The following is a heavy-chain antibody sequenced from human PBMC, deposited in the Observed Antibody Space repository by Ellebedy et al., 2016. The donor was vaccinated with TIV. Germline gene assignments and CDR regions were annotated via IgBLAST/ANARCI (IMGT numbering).Heavy chain of an antibody. CDR3: ARDGGAARTAPPDY. CDR2: IYSTGDT. D-gene: IGHD6-6*01. J-gene: IGHJ4*02. Sequence: PGGSLRLSCAASGFTVRNNYMSWVRQAPGKGLEWVSLIYSTGDTHYADFVKGRFTISRDNSKNTLYLQMNSLRVEDTAVYYCARDGGAARTAPPDYWGQGTLVTVSS. V-gene: IGHV3-66*01. CDR1: GFTVRNNY.